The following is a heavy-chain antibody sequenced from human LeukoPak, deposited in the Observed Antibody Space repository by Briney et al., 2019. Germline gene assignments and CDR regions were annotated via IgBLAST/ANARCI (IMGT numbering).Heavy chain of an antibody. D-gene: IGHD2-8*01. V-gene: IGHV3-74*01. CDR3: AREMAASPWD. CDR2: INSGGSST. J-gene: IGHJ4*02. CDR1: GFTFSNAW. Sequence: PGGSLRLSCAASGFTFSNAWMSWVRQAPGKGLEWVGRINSGGSSTSYADSVKGRFTISRDNAKNTLYLQMNSLRAEDTAVYYCAREMAASPWDWGQGTLVTVSS.